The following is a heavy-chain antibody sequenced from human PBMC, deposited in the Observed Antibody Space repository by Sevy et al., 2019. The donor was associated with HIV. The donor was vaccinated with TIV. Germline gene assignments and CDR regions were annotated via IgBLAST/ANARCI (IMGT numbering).Heavy chain of an antibody. J-gene: IGHJ4*02. CDR3: AQGLRGYYYMYYFDY. V-gene: IGHV3-9*01. CDR1: GFTFDDYA. Sequence: GGCLRLSCAASGFTFDDYAMHWVRQAPGKGLERVSGISWNSGSIGYADSVKGRFTISRHNAKNSLYLQINSLRAEDPALYYCAQGLRGYYYMYYFDYWGQGTLVTVSS. CDR2: ISWNSGSI. D-gene: IGHD3-22*01.